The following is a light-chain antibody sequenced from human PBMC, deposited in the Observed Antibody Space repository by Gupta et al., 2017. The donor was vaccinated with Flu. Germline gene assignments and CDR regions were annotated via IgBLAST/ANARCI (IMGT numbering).Light chain of an antibody. Sequence: RVTITCRASQGISSYLAWYQQKPGKAPKLLIYTASTLQSGVPSRFSGSGSGTEFTLTISSLQPEDFATYYCQQLNTDPPFTFGPGTKVDI. J-gene: IGKJ3*01. CDR3: QQLNTDPPFT. CDR2: TAS. CDR1: QGISSY. V-gene: IGKV1-9*01.